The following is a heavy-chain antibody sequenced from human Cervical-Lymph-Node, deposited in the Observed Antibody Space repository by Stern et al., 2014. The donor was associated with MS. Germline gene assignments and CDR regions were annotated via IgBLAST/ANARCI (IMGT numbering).Heavy chain of an antibody. J-gene: IGHJ4*02. V-gene: IGHV1-18*04. CDR3: ARDSQRSESTDY. D-gene: IGHD1-26*01. CDR2: TSTYNAKT. CDR1: GYSFGTSG. Sequence: DQLVESGGEVKKPGASVKVSCKTSGYSFGTSGITWVRQALGQGLEWMGRTSTYNAKTKYAQKFQGRVTMTTDPSTTTAYLEVSYLRSDDTAVYYCARDSQRSESTDYWGQGTLVTVSS.